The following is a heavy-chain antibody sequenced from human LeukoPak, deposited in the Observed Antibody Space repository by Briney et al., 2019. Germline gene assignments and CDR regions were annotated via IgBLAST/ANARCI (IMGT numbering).Heavy chain of an antibody. CDR1: GGSISSGGYY. CDR3: AREDSGYGTPDLVHYFDY. V-gene: IGHV4-31*03. J-gene: IGHJ4*02. D-gene: IGHD5-12*01. CDR2: IYYSGST. Sequence: PSETLSLTCTVSGGSISSGGYYWSWIRQHPGKGLEWIGYIYYSGSTYYNPSLKSRGTISVDTSKNQFSLQLSSVTAADTAVYYCAREDSGYGTPDLVHYFDYWGQGTLVTVSS.